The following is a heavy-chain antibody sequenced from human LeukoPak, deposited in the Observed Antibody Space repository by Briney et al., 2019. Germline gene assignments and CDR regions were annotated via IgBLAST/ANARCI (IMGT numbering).Heavy chain of an antibody. CDR1: GFTFSSYS. CDR3: ARDFMSPLDFMVRGVIEPYYFDY. J-gene: IGHJ4*02. Sequence: PGGSLRLSCAASGFTFSSYSMNWVRQAPGKGLEWVSSISSSSYIYYADSVKGRFTISRDNAKNSLYLQMNSLRAEDTAVYYCARDFMSPLDFMVRGVIEPYYFDYWGQGTLVTVSS. V-gene: IGHV3-21*01. D-gene: IGHD3-10*01. CDR2: ISSSSYI.